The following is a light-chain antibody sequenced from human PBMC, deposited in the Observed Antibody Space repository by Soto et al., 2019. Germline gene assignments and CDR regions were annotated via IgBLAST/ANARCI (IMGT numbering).Light chain of an antibody. CDR3: AAWDDSLSAWV. CDR2: RNN. CDR1: SSNIGTNN. Sequence: QSVLTQPPSASRTPGQRVTISCSGSSSNIGTNNVHWFQQFPGTAPNLLIYRNNRRPSGVPDRFSGSKSGTSASLAISGLRSEDEADYYCAAWDDSLSAWVFGGGTQLTVL. V-gene: IGLV1-47*01. J-gene: IGLJ3*02.